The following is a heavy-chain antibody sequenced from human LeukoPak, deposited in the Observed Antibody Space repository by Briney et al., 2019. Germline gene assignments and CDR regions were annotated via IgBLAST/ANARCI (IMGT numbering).Heavy chain of an antibody. D-gene: IGHD7-27*01. J-gene: IGHJ4*02. CDR3: ARGPFLLGSDY. CDR1: GGSISSSSYY. V-gene: IGHV4-39*01. Sequence: SETLSLTCTVSGGSISSSSYYWGWIRQPPGKGLEWIGSIYYSGSTYYNPSLKSRVTISVDTSKNQFSLKLSSVTAADTAVYYCARGPFLLGSDYWGQGTLVTVSS. CDR2: IYYSGST.